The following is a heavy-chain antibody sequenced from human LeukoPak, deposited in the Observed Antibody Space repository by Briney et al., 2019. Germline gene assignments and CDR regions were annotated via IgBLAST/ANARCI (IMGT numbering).Heavy chain of an antibody. Sequence: SETLSLTCTVSGGSISSGDYYWSWIRQPPGKGLEWIGFIYYSGSTYYNPSLKSRVTISVDTSKNQFSLKLSSVTAADTAVYYCARYCSGGSCYHIVDYWGQGTLVTVSS. V-gene: IGHV4-30-4*01. CDR3: ARYCSGGSCYHIVDY. CDR2: IYYSGST. D-gene: IGHD2-15*01. CDR1: GGSISSGDYY. J-gene: IGHJ4*02.